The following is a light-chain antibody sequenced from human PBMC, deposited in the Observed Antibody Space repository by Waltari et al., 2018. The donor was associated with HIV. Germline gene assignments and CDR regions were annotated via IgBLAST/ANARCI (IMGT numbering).Light chain of an antibody. Sequence: DIQMTQSPTSLSASVGERVTITCRASKDIGNFLAWYQHKPGEAPKLLIYSTSNLQSGVSDRFSGSGSGTQFSLTITSLQADDAAIYYCQQFDTDPRTFGGGTKVEV. CDR1: KDIGNF. V-gene: IGKV1-27*01. CDR2: STS. J-gene: IGKJ2*02. CDR3: QQFDTDPRT.